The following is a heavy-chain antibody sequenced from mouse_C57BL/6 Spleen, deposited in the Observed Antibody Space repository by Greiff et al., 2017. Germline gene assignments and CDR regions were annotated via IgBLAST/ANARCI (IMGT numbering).Heavy chain of an antibody. D-gene: IGHD6-1*01. CDR3: AREAGSLYYFDY. Sequence: EVKLVESGPELVKPGASVKIPCKASGYTFTDYNMDWVKQSHGKSLEWIGDINPNNGGTIYNQKFKGKATLTVDKSSSTAYMELRSLTSEDTAVYYCAREAGSLYYFDYWGQGTTLTVSS. J-gene: IGHJ2*01. CDR2: INPNNGGT. CDR1: GYTFTDYN. V-gene: IGHV1-18*01.